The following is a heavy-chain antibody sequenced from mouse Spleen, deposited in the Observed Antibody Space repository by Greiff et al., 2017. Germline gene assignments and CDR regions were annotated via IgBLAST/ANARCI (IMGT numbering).Heavy chain of an antibody. Sequence: EVMLVESGGGLVQPGGSLRLSCATSGFTFTDYYMSWVRQPPGKALEWLGFIRNKANGYTTEYSVSVKGRFTISRDNSKSNLYLQRNTLGAEDRDTYYCARDERKDYFDYWGQGTTLTVSS. CDR1: GFTFTDYY. CDR3: ARDERKDYFDY. J-gene: IGHJ2*01. V-gene: IGHV7-3*02. CDR2: IRNKANGYTT.